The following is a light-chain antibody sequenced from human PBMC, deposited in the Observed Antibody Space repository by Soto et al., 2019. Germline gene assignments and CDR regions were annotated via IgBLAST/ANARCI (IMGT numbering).Light chain of an antibody. Sequence: SYELTQPPSVSVAPGQTARITCGGNNIGNKGVHWYQQRPGQAPVLVVYDDSDRPSGIPERFSGSNSGYAATLTISGLQAEDEADYFCCSYTGTYVVLFGGGTKLTVL. CDR2: DDS. CDR3: CSYTGTYVVL. J-gene: IGLJ3*02. CDR1: NIGNKG. V-gene: IGLV3-21*02.